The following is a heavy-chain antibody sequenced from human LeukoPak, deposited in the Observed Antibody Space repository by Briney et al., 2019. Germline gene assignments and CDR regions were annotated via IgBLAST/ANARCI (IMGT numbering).Heavy chain of an antibody. Sequence: SETLSLTCTVSGGSISSYYWSWIRQPPGKGLEWIGYIYYSGSTNYNPSLKSRVTISVDTSKNQFSLKLSSVTAADTAVYYCARQELEYYDSSGYYPSPLFFFQHWGQGTLVTVSS. J-gene: IGHJ1*01. CDR1: GGSISSYY. CDR2: IYYSGST. CDR3: ARQELEYYDSSGYYPSPLFFFQH. D-gene: IGHD3-22*01. V-gene: IGHV4-59*08.